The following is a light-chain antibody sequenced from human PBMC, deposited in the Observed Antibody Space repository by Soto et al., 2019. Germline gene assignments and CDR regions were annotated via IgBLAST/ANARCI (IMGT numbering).Light chain of an antibody. V-gene: IGKV3-15*01. CDR2: GAF. CDR3: QQYNDWPRT. J-gene: IGKJ1*01. Sequence: DIVMTQSPDTLSVSPGERATLTCRASLNIATNLAWYQQRPGQAPRLLIFGAFTRATGIPGRFSGSGSGTVFTLTISSLHSDDFGFYYCQQYNDWPRTFGQGTKVDIK. CDR1: LNIATN.